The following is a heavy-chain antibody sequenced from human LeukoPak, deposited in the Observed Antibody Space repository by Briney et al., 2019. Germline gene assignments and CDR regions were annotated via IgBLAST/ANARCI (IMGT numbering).Heavy chain of an antibody. CDR3: AREWGTIFGVVAAFDI. J-gene: IGHJ3*02. CDR2: INPNSGGT. D-gene: IGHD3-3*01. CDR1: GYTFTGYY. V-gene: IGHV1-2*02. Sequence: ASVKVSCKASGYTFTGYYMHWVRQAPGQGLEWMGWINPNSGGTNYAQKFQGRVTMTRDTSISTAYMELSRLRSDDTAVYYCAREWGTIFGVVAAFDIWGQGTMVTVSS.